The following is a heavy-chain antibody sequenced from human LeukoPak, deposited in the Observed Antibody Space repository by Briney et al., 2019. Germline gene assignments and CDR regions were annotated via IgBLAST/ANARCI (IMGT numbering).Heavy chain of an antibody. CDR1: GYSFTTYG. Sequence: ASVKVSCKASGYSFTTYGINWVRQAPGQGLEWMGWITGYNGKTQYAHNVEGRVTMTTDTSTTAAYMELRSLRSDDTAVYYCARGGLEYYTQGRLDFWGQGTLVTVSS. J-gene: IGHJ4*02. D-gene: IGHD3-3*01. V-gene: IGHV1-18*01. CDR2: ITGYNGKT. CDR3: ARGGLEYYTQGRLDF.